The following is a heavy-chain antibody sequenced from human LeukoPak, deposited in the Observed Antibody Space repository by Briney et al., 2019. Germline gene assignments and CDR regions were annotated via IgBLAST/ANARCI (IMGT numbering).Heavy chain of an antibody. D-gene: IGHD6-13*01. CDR1: GGSISSYY. CDR2: IYYSGDT. Sequence: SETLSLTCTVSGGSISSYYWSWIRQPPGKGLEWIGYIYYSGDTNYNPSLKSRVTMSVDTSKNQFSLKLKSVTAADTAFYYCARRRSSSWFDFDFWGQGTLVTVSS. CDR3: ARRRSSSWFDFDF. J-gene: IGHJ4*02. V-gene: IGHV4-59*12.